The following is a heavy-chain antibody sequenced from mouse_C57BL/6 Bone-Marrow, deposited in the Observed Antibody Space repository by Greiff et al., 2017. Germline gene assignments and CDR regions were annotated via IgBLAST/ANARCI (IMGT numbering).Heavy chain of an antibody. J-gene: IGHJ4*01. V-gene: IGHV1-82*01. Sequence: QVQLQQSGPELVKPGASVKISCKASGYAFSSSWMNWVKQRPGKGLEWIGRIYPGDGDTNYNGKFKGKATLTADKSSSTAYMQLSSLTSEDSAVYFCARNVNGAMDYWGQGTSVTVSS. CDR2: IYPGDGDT. CDR1: GYAFSSSW. CDR3: ARNVNGAMDY.